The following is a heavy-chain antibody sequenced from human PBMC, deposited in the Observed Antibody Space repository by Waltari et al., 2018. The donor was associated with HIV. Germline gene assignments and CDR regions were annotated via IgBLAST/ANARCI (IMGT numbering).Heavy chain of an antibody. CDR1: GGSISSSSYY. CDR3: ARRWGYYGSGGPHYNWFDP. J-gene: IGHJ5*02. V-gene: IGHV4-39*01. CDR2: IYYSGRT. Sequence: QLQLQESGPGLVKPSETLSLTCTVSGGSISSSSYYWGWIRQPPGMGLEWIGSIYYSGRTSYNPSLKRRVTISVDTSKNQFSLKLSSVTAADTAVYYCARRWGYYGSGGPHYNWFDPWGQGTLVTVSS. D-gene: IGHD3-10*01.